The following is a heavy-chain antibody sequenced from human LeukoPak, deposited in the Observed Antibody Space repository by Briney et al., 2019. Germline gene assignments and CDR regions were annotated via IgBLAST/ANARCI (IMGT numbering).Heavy chain of an antibody. V-gene: IGHV4-34*01. Sequence: PSETPSLTCAVYGEPFSGYYWTWIRQPPGKGLEWIGQIDHSGSVNYNPSLESRVSISVDKPKKQFSLKVNSVTAADTAVYFCARGHSTSGFDYWGQGARVSVSS. D-gene: IGHD6-6*01. CDR3: ARGHSTSGFDY. J-gene: IGHJ4*02. CDR2: IDHSGSV. CDR1: GEPFSGYY.